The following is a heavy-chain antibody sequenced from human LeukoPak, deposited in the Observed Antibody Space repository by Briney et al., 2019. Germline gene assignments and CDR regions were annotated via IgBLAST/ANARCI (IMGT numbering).Heavy chain of an antibody. V-gene: IGHV4-39*01. CDR1: GGSISSSSYY. CDR3: ARLSRYLDWLFGGADY. D-gene: IGHD3-9*01. Sequence: SETLSLTCTVSGGSISSSSYYWGWIRQPPGKGLEWIGSIYYSGSTYYNPSLKSRVTISVDTSKNQFSLKLSSVTAADTAVYYCARLSRYLDWLFGGADYWGQGTLVTVSS. J-gene: IGHJ4*02. CDR2: IYYSGST.